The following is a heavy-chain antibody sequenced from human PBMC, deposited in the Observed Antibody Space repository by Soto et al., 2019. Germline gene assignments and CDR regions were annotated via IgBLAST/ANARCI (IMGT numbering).Heavy chain of an antibody. J-gene: IGHJ4*02. CDR3: ARRAETNGWNGFGADKYYFDF. D-gene: IGHD1-1*01. V-gene: IGHV1-8*01. CDR2: MNPSTGNS. Sequence: QVQLVQSGAEVRKPGASVKVSCEASGYTFTSYDIYWVRQATGQGLEWMGWMNPSTGNSGYAQKFQGRVTMTSDTSISTAHMELSSLRSEDTAVYYCARRAETNGWNGFGADKYYFDFWGQGTLVTVS. CDR1: GYTFTSYD.